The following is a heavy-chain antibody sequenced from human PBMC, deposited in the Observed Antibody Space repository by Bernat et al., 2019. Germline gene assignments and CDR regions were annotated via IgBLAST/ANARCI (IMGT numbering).Heavy chain of an antibody. Sequence: EVQLLESGGGLVQPGGSLRLSCAASGFTFSSYGMRWVRQAPGKGLEWVSAISGSGGNTYYADSVKGRFTISRDNSKNTLYLQMNSLRAEDTAVYYCAKGGSVTTRVHFFDYWGQGTLVTVSS. CDR2: ISGSGGNT. J-gene: IGHJ4*02. V-gene: IGHV3-23*01. D-gene: IGHD4-17*01. CDR1: GFTFSSYG. CDR3: AKGGSVTTRVHFFDY.